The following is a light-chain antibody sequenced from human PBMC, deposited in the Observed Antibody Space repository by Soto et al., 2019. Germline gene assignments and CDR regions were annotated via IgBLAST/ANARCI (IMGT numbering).Light chain of an antibody. CDR3: QQKASTPT. CDR1: QSITY. Sequence: DIQMTQSPYSLSASVGDRVTITCRASQSITYLNWYQQKPGKAPKLLIYAASSLQTGVSSRFSGSGSGTDFTLTISNLQPEDFATYYCQQKASTPTFGGGTKVDIK. CDR2: AAS. V-gene: IGKV1-39*01. J-gene: IGKJ4*01.